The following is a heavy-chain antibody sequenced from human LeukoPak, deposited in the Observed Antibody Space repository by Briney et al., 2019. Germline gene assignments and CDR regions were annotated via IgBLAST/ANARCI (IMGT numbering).Heavy chain of an antibody. CDR3: ARIYCSGGSCYYYYGMDV. CDR2: ISSSSSYT. Sequence: GGSLRLSCAASGFAFSDYYMSWIRQAPGKGLEWVSYISSSSSYTNYADSVKGRFTISRDNAKNSLYLQMNSLRAEDTAVYYCARIYCSGGSCYYYYGMDVWGKGTTVTVSS. V-gene: IGHV3-11*06. CDR1: GFAFSDYY. J-gene: IGHJ6*04. D-gene: IGHD2-15*01.